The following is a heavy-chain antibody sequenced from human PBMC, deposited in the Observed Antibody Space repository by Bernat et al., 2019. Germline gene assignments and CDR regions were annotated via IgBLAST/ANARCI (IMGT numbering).Heavy chain of an antibody. CDR2: IKSKTDGGTT. V-gene: IGHV3-15*01. CDR1: GFTFSNAW. CDR3: TTYTRRRAFDI. Sequence: EVQLVESGGGLVKPGGSLRLSCAASGFTFSNAWMSWVRQAPGKGLEWVGRIKSKTDGGTTDYAAPVKGRFTISRDDSKNTLYLQMNGLKTEDTAVYYCTTYTRRRAFDIWGQGTMVTVSS. J-gene: IGHJ3*02. D-gene: IGHD2-2*02.